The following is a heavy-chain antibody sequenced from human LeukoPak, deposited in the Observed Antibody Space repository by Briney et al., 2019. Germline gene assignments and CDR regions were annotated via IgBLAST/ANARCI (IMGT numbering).Heavy chain of an antibody. CDR3: AKDPRIVVPAAMLDYYYYGMDV. D-gene: IGHD2-2*01. V-gene: IGHV3-23*01. CDR1: GFTLSSYA. CDR2: ISGSGGST. Sequence: GGSLRLSCAASGFTLSSYAMSWVRQAPGKGLEWVSAISGSGGSTYYADSVKGRFTISRDNSKNTLYLQMNSLRAEDTAVYYCAKDPRIVVPAAMLDYYYYGMDVWGQGTTVTVSS. J-gene: IGHJ6*02.